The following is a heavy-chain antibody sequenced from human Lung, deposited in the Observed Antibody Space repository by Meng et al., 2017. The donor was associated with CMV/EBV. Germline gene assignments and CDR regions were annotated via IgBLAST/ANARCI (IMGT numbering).Heavy chain of an antibody. CDR3: ARALDTAMVTFDY. D-gene: IGHD5-18*01. CDR1: GGSISSGDYY. CDR2: IYYSGST. J-gene: IGHJ4*02. Sequence: QVQLQESGPGLVKPSQTLSLHCSVSGGSISSGDYYWSWIRQPPGKGLEWIGYIYYSGSTYYNPSLKSRVTISVDTSKNQFSLKLSSVTAADTAVYYCARALDTAMVTFDYWGQGTLVTVSS. V-gene: IGHV4-30-4*08.